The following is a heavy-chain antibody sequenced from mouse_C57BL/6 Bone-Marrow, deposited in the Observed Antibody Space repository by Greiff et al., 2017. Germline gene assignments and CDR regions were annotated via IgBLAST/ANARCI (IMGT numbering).Heavy chain of an antibody. CDR1: GYSITSGYY. J-gene: IGHJ3*01. CDR3: ARAWFAY. V-gene: IGHV3-6*01. Sequence: VQLKESGPGLVKPSQSLSLTCSVTGYSITSGYYWNWIRQFPGNKLEWMGYISYDGSNNYNPSLKNRISITRDTSKNQFFLKLNSVTTEDTATYYCARAWFAYWGQGTLVTVSA. CDR2: ISYDGSN.